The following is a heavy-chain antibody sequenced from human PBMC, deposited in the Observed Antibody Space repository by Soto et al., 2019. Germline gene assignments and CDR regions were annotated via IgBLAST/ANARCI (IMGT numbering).Heavy chain of an antibody. J-gene: IGHJ4*02. CDR3: ARDYIYGGDY. D-gene: IGHD4-17*01. CDR1: GGSFSGYY. CDR2: INHSGST. Sequence: SETLSLTCAVYGGSFSGYYWSWIRQPPGKGLEWIGEINHSGSTNYNPSLKSRVTISVDTSKNQFSLKLRSVTAADTAVYYCARDYIYGGDYWGQGTLVTVSS. V-gene: IGHV4-34*01.